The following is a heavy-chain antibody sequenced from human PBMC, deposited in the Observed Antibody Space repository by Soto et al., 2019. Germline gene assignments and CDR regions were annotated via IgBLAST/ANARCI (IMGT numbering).Heavy chain of an antibody. D-gene: IGHD2-8*01. Sequence: SETLSLTSTVSGGSISSGSYYWGWIRQPPGKGLEWIGYVYYSGSTNYNPSLKSRVTISVDTSKSQFSLKLSSVTAADTAVYYCAREGRLNYYYGMDVWGQGTTVTVSS. CDR2: VYYSGST. J-gene: IGHJ6*02. CDR1: GGSISSGSYY. CDR3: AREGRLNYYYGMDV. V-gene: IGHV4-61*01.